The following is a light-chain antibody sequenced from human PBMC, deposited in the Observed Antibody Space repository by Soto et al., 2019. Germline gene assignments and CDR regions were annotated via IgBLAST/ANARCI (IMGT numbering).Light chain of an antibody. CDR2: NVS. Sequence: QSALTQPASVSGSPGQSITIPCTGTTSDVGGYNYVSWNQHHPGKAPKLMIFNVSNRPSGVSNRFSASKSGNTASLTISGLQPEDEADYYCSSYTTSNTRQIVFGTGTKLTVL. CDR1: TSDVGGYNY. J-gene: IGLJ1*01. CDR3: SSYTTSNTRQIV. V-gene: IGLV2-14*03.